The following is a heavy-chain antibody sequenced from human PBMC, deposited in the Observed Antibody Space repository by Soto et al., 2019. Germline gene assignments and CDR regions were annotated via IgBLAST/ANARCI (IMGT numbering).Heavy chain of an antibody. CDR2: MSGSSSTT. D-gene: IGHD1-7*01. CDR1: GFNFPGYS. Sequence: GSLRLSCAASGFNFPGYSMNWVRQAPGGGLEWVSSMSGSSSTTYYADSVRGRFTISRDRSKNTLYLQMSSLRAEDTALYYCAKNQERELPRVIDFWGQGTLVTVSS. V-gene: IGHV3-23*01. CDR3: AKNQERELPRVIDF. J-gene: IGHJ4*02.